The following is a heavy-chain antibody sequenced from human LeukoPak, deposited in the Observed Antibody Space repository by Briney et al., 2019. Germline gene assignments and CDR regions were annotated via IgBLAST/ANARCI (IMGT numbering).Heavy chain of an antibody. D-gene: IGHD2/OR15-2a*01. CDR1: GFTFSSYA. Sequence: GGSLRLSCAASGFTFSSYAMHWVRQAPGKGLEWVAVISYDGSNKFYADSVKGRFTISRDNSKNTLYLQMNSLRAEDTAVYYCASELLWFNYYYYGMDVWGQGTTVTVSS. V-gene: IGHV3-30-3*01. CDR3: ASELLWFNYYYYGMDV. J-gene: IGHJ6*01. CDR2: ISYDGSNK.